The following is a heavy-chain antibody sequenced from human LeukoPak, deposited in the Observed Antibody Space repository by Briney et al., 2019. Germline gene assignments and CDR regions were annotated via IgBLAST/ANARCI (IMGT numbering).Heavy chain of an antibody. CDR1: GFTFSSYT. J-gene: IGHJ5*02. D-gene: IGHD4-11*01. V-gene: IGHV3-21*01. CDR2: ITGSSTYI. Sequence: GGSLRLSCAVSGFTFSSYTMNWVRQAPGKGLEWVSSITGSSTYIYYADSVKGRFTISRDNAKNSLYLQMNNLGAEDTAVYYYARDLTVTSTCWFDLWGQGTLVTVSS. CDR3: ARDLTVTSTCWFDL.